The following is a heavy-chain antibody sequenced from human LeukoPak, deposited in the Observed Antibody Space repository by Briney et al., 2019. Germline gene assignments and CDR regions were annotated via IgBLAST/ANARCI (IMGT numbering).Heavy chain of an antibody. D-gene: IGHD6-19*01. CDR2: IYYSGNT. J-gene: IGHJ4*02. V-gene: IGHV4-39*01. Sequence: SETLSLTCTVSGGSISSSSYYWGWIRQPPGKGLEWIGSIYYSGNTYYNPSLKSRVSISADTSKNQFSLRLSSVNAADTAVYYCASPGYTSGWFDFDYWGQGALVTVSS. CDR1: GGSISSSSYY. CDR3: ASPGYTSGWFDFDY.